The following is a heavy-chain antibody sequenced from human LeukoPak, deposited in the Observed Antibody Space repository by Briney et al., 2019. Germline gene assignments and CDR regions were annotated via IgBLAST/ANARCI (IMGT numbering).Heavy chain of an antibody. Sequence: SETLSLTCAVYGGSFSDYYWSWIRQPPGQGLEWIREINHSGSTNYNPSPKSRLTISVDTSKNQFSLKLSSVTAADTAMYYCARGREGSSWYLHYLDVWGKGTTVTVSS. CDR2: INHSGST. J-gene: IGHJ6*03. CDR3: ARGREGSSWYLHYLDV. D-gene: IGHD6-13*01. CDR1: GGSFSDYY. V-gene: IGHV4-34*01.